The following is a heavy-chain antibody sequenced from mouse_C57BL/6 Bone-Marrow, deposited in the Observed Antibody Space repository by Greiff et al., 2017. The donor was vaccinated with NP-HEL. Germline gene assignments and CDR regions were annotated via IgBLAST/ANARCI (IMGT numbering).Heavy chain of an antibody. CDR1: GYSFTSYY. Sequence: VQLQQSGPELVKPGASVKISCKASGYSFTSYYIHWVKQRPGQGLEWIGWIYPGSGNTKYNEKFKGKATLTADTSSSTAYMQLSSLTSEDSAVYYCARYYYGSSSWYFDVWGTGTTVTVSS. D-gene: IGHD1-1*01. J-gene: IGHJ1*03. V-gene: IGHV1-66*01. CDR2: IYPGSGNT. CDR3: ARYYYGSSSWYFDV.